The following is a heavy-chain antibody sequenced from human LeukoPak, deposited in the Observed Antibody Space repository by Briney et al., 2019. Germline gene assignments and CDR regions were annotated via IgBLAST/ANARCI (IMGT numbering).Heavy chain of an antibody. CDR2: INHSGST. CDR3: ARSPLVRTSYYFDY. Sequence: SETLSLTCAVYGGSFSGYYWSWIRQPPGKGLEWIGEINHSGSTNYNPSLKSRVTISVDTSKNQFSLKLSSVTAADTAVYYCARSPLVRTSYYFDYWGQGTLVTVSS. CDR1: GGSFSGYY. J-gene: IGHJ4*02. D-gene: IGHD6-13*01. V-gene: IGHV4-34*01.